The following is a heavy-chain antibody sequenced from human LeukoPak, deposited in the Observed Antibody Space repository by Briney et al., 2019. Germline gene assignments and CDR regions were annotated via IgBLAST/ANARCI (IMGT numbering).Heavy chain of an antibody. D-gene: IGHD5-18*01. CDR3: AKVKGRGYSYGPIDY. CDR1: GFTFDDYC. Sequence: GGSLRLSCAASGFTFDDYCMHWVRQAPGKGLEWVSGISLNSNNIGYADSVKGRFTISRDNAENSLYLQMNSLRAEDTALYYCAKVKGRGYSYGPIDYWGQGTLVTVSS. V-gene: IGHV3-9*01. J-gene: IGHJ4*02. CDR2: ISLNSNNI.